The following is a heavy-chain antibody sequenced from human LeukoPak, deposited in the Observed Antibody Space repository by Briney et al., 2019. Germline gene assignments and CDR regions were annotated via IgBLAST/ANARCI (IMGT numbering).Heavy chain of an antibody. D-gene: IGHD6-19*01. CDR2: IYYSGST. J-gene: IGHJ5*02. V-gene: IGHV4-59*12. CDR1: GASISSYY. CDR3: ARVWLPLIKNWFDP. Sequence: SETLSLTCTVSGASISSYYWSWIRQPPGRGLEWIGYIYYSGSTYYNPSLKSRVTISVDTSKNQFSLKLSSVTAADTAVHYCARVWLPLIKNWFDPWGQGTLVTVSS.